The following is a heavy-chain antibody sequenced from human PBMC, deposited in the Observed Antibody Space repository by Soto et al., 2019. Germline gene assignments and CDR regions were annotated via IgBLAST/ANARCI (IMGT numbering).Heavy chain of an antibody. Sequence: PGGSLRLSCAASGFTFSSYAMSWVRQAPGKGLEWVSAISGSGGSTYYADSVKGRFTISRDNSKNTLYLQMNSLRGDDTAIYFCAKYAGVVPGATFDYCGHGTLVPVSS. CDR1: GFTFSSYA. D-gene: IGHD2-2*01. V-gene: IGHV3-23*01. CDR3: AKYAGVVPGATFDY. J-gene: IGHJ4*01. CDR2: ISGSGGST.